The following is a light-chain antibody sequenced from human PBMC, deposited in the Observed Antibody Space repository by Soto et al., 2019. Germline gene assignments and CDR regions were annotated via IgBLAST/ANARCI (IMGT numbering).Light chain of an antibody. CDR2: DVN. Sequence: QSVLTQPPSAYGSPGQSVTISCTGTSSDVGGYNYVSWYQQHPGKAPKVMIYDVNKRPSGVPDRFSGSKSGNTASLTVSGLQAEEEGDYYCSSHAGGQNVVFGGGTKLTVL. V-gene: IGLV2-8*01. J-gene: IGLJ2*01. CDR1: SSDVGGYNY. CDR3: SSHAGGQNVV.